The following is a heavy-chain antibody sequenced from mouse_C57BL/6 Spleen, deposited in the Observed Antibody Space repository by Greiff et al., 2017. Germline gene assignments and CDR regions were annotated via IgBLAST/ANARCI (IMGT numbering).Heavy chain of an antibody. CDR3: ARMRDGNYFYAMAY. V-gene: IGHV1-72*01. CDR2: IDPNSGGT. D-gene: IGHD2-1*01. J-gene: IGHJ4*01. Sequence: QVQLQQPGAELVKPGASVQLSCKASGYTFTSYWMHWVKQRPGRGLEWIGRIDPNSGGTKYNEKFKSKATLTVDKPSSTAYMQLSSLTSEDSAVYYCARMRDGNYFYAMAYWGQGTSVTVSA. CDR1: GYTFTSYW.